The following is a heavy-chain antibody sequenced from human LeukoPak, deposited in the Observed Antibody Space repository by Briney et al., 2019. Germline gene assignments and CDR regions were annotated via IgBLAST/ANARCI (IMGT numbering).Heavy chain of an antibody. CDR1: GGTLSSYS. CDR2: IIPIFGSA. CDR3: ARGLSRWSTPTSSYYYRMDV. J-gene: IGHJ6*02. D-gene: IGHD4-23*01. Sequence: SVKVSYKASGGTLSSYSISWVRQAPGQGLEWMGGIIPIFGSANFAQKFQGRVTITADDSTNTAYMELSSLRSEDTAFYYCARGLSRWSTPTSSYYYRMDVWGQGTTVVVSS. V-gene: IGHV1-69*13.